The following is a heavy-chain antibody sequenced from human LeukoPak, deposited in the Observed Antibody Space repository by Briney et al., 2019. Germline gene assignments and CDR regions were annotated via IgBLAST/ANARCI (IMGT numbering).Heavy chain of an antibody. D-gene: IGHD6-19*01. Sequence: SVKVSCKASGGTFSSYAISWVRQAPGQGLEWMGGIIPIFGTANYAQKFQGRVTITADESTSTAYMELSSLRSEDTAVYYCARAWGIAVAGHYYYMDVWGKGTTVTVSS. V-gene: IGHV1-69*13. J-gene: IGHJ6*03. CDR2: IIPIFGTA. CDR1: GGTFSSYA. CDR3: ARAWGIAVAGHYYYMDV.